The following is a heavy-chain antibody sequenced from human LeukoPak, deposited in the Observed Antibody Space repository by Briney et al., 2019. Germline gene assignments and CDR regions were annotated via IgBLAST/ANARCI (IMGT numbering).Heavy chain of an antibody. D-gene: IGHD4-17*01. CDR2: IYHSGSA. CDR3: ASAITVTTDY. V-gene: IGHV4-38-2*02. J-gene: IGHJ4*02. CDR1: GYSISSGYY. Sequence: ASETLSLTCTVSGYSISSGYYWGWIRQPPGKGLEWIGSIYHSGSAYHNPSLKSRVAISVDTSKNQFSLKLSSVTAADTAVYYCASAITVTTDYWGRGTLVTVS.